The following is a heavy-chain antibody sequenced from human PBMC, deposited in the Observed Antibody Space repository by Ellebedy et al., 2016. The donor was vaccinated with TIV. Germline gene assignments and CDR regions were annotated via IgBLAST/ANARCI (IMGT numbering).Heavy chain of an antibody. CDR3: ARDMSYGDYDY. V-gene: IGHV3-53*01. Sequence: GESLKISCAASGFTVSSNYMSWVRQAPGKGLEWVSVIYSGDSTYYADSVKGRFTISRDNSKNTLYLQMNSLRAEDTAVYYCARDMSYGDYDYWGQGTLVTVSS. D-gene: IGHD4-17*01. CDR2: IYSGDST. CDR1: GFTVSSNY. J-gene: IGHJ4*02.